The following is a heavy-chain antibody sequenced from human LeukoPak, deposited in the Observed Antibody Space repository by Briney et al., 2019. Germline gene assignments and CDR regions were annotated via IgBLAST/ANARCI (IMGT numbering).Heavy chain of an antibody. Sequence: PGGSLRLSCAASGFTFSSYGMHWVRQAPGKGLEWVAVISYDGGNKYYADSVKGRFTISRDNSKNTLHLQMNSLRPEDTAVYYCAKDRFGEYHPFDYWGQGTRVTVSS. J-gene: IGHJ4*02. D-gene: IGHD3-10*01. CDR2: ISYDGGNK. CDR1: GFTFSSYG. CDR3: AKDRFGEYHPFDY. V-gene: IGHV3-30*18.